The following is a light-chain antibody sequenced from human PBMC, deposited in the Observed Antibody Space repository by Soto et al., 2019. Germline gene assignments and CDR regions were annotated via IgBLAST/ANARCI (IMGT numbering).Light chain of an antibody. J-gene: IGKJ5*01. CDR2: GAS. CDR1: ETIRNNY. CDR3: QQYTSSLNT. Sequence: QSPGTLSLSPGEGATLSCRASETIRNNYLAWYQQKPGQPPRLLIYGASVRATGVPDRFSGSGSGTVFTLTISRLEPEDFAVYYCQQYTSSLNTFGQGTRLEIK. V-gene: IGKV3-20*01.